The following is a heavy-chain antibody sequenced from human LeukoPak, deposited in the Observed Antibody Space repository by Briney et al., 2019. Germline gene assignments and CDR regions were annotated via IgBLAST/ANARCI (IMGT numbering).Heavy chain of an antibody. J-gene: IGHJ4*02. V-gene: IGHV3-30-3*01. D-gene: IGHD6-13*01. CDR2: ISYDGSNK. Sequence: GGSLRLSCAASGFTFSSYAMHWVRQAPGKGLEWVAVISYDGSNKYYADSVKGRFTISRDNSKNTLYLQMNSLRAEDTAVYYCARDSYSSSGYFDYWGQGTLVTVSS. CDR3: ARDSYSSSGYFDY. CDR1: GFTFSSYA.